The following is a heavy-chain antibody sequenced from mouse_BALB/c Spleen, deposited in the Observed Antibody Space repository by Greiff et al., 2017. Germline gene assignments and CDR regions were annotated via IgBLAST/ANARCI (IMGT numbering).Heavy chain of an antibody. CDR1: GFTFSSYA. V-gene: IGHV5-6-5*01. CDR2: ISSGGST. Sequence: EVQLVESGGGLVKPGGSLKLSCAASGFTFSSYAMSWVRQTPEKRLEWVASISSGGSTYYPDSVKGRFTISRDNARNILYLQMSSLRSEDTAMYYCARRTYYYGSSYNWYFDVWGAGTTVTVSS. D-gene: IGHD1-1*01. J-gene: IGHJ1*01. CDR3: ARRTYYYGSSYNWYFDV.